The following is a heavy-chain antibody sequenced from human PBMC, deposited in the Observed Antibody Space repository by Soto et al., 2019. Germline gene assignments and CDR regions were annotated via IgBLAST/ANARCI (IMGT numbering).Heavy chain of an antibody. CDR1: GFTFSDYY. D-gene: IGHD3-16*01. CDR3: AGDNVEGFMGMGMTPVYDYYMDV. J-gene: IGHJ6*03. Sequence: QVQLVESGGGLVKPGGSLRLSCAASGFTFSDYYMSWIRQAPGKGLEWVSYISSSGSTIYYADSVEGRFTISRDNAKNSLYRKMNSLRAEDTAVYYWAGDNVEGFMGMGMTPVYDYYMDVWGKGTTVTVSS. CDR2: ISSSGSTI. V-gene: IGHV3-11*01.